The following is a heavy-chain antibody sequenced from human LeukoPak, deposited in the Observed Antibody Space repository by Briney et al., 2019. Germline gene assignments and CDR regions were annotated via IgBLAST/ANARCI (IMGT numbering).Heavy chain of an antibody. Sequence: GGSLTLSCAVSGFTFSSHWMHRVRQAPGKGLVWVSRIYDDGSRTNYADSVKGRLTISRDNAKNTLYLQVNSLRAEDTAVYYCARGHSSGYYTDYWGQGILVTVSS. D-gene: IGHD6-19*01. V-gene: IGHV3-74*01. J-gene: IGHJ4*02. CDR2: IYDDGSRT. CDR1: GFTFSSHW. CDR3: ARGHSSGYYTDY.